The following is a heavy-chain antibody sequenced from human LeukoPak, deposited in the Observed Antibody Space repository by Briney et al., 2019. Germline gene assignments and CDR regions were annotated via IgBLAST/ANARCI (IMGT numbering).Heavy chain of an antibody. D-gene: IGHD3-16*02. V-gene: IGHV3-48*03. CDR1: GFTFSIYE. Sequence: GGSLRLSCEASGFTFSIYEVNWVRQAPGKGLEWLSHISDSGSSVHYADSVKGRFTISRDNSKNTLYLQMNSLRAEDTAVYYCAKDAYYVWGSYRYDYWGQGTLVTVSS. CDR2: ISDSGSSV. CDR3: AKDAYYVWGSYRYDY. J-gene: IGHJ4*02.